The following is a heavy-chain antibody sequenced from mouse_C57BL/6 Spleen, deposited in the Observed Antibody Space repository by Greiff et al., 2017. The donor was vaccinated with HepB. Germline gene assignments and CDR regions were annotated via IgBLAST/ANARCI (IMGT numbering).Heavy chain of an antibody. Sequence: QVQLQQPGAELVRPGTSVKLSCKASGYTFTSYWMHWVKQRPGQGLEWIGVIDPSDSYTNYNQKFKGKATLTVDTSSSTAYMQLSSLTCYDSAVYYCAISGVGYGNLCYFDVWGTGTTVTVSS. CDR1: GYTFTSYW. CDR3: AISGVGYGNLCYFDV. CDR2: IDPSDSYT. D-gene: IGHD2-1*01. V-gene: IGHV1-59*01. J-gene: IGHJ1*03.